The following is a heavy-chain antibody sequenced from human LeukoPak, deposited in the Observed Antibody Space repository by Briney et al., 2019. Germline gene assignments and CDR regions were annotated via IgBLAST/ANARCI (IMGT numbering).Heavy chain of an antibody. CDR3: VKATTTSDYYYMDV. Sequence: GGFLRLSCAASGFTFEDYAMHWVRQAPGKGLEWGSLVTWDGGSTYYADTVKGRFTISRDNTKNSLYLQMNSLRPEHTALYYCVKATTTSDYYYMDVWGTGTTVIVSS. CDR1: GFTFEDYA. V-gene: IGHV3-43D*04. J-gene: IGHJ6*03. CDR2: VTWDGGST. D-gene: IGHD1-26*01.